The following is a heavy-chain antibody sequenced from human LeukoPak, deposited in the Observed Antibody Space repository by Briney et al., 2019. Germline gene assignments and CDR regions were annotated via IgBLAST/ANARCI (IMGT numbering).Heavy chain of an antibody. CDR1: GFSFGTYW. V-gene: IGHV3-7*01. CDR2: IKQDGSEK. D-gene: IGHD3-3*01. J-gene: IGHJ6*02. Sequence: GGSLRLSCAASGFSFGTYWMNWVRQAPGKGLEWVANIKQDGSEKYYVDSVKGRFTISRDNAKNSLYLQMNSLRAEDTAVYYCARVYDFWSGYYLYYGMDVWGQGTTVTVSS. CDR3: ARVYDFWSGYYLYYGMDV.